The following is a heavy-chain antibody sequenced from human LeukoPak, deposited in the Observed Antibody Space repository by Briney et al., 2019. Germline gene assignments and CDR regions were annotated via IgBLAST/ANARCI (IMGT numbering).Heavy chain of an antibody. J-gene: IGHJ6*02. CDR3: ARDQAGRTIAARPDNYYYYGMDV. D-gene: IGHD6-6*01. V-gene: IGHV4-61*01. CDR1: GGSVSSGSYY. Sequence: SETLSLTCTVSGGSVSSGSYYWSWIRQPPGKGLEWIGYIYYSGSTNYNPSLKSRVTISVDTSKNQFPLKLSSVTAADTAVYYCARDQAGRTIAARPDNYYYYGMDVWGQGTTVTVSS. CDR2: IYYSGST.